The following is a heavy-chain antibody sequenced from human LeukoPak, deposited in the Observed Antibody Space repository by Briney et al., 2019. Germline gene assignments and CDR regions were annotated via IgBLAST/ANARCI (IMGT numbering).Heavy chain of an antibody. D-gene: IGHD3-10*01. V-gene: IGHV3-30*02. CDR3: AKDGEYYYGSGSYYTADY. J-gene: IGHJ4*02. CDR1: GFTFSSYS. Sequence: GGSLRLSCAASGFTFSSYSMHWVRQAPGKGLEWVAFIRYDGSNKYYADSVKGRFTISRDNSKNTLYLQMNSLRAEDTAVYYCAKDGEYYYGSGSYYTADYWGQGALVTVSS. CDR2: IRYDGSNK.